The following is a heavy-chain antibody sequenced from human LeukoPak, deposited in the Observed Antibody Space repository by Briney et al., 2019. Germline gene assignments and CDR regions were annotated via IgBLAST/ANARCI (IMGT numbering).Heavy chain of an antibody. CDR2: IGQDGSEN. CDR3: ATGGGWYFDY. V-gene: IGHV3-7*01. D-gene: IGHD6-19*01. CDR1: GFTFSNYW. J-gene: IGHJ4*02. Sequence: QRGESLRLSCAASGFTFSNYWMNRVRQAPGKGLEWVASIGQDGSENYYVDSVKGRFTISRDNAKNSLYLQMNSLRVEDTAVYYCATGGGWYFDYWGQGALITASS.